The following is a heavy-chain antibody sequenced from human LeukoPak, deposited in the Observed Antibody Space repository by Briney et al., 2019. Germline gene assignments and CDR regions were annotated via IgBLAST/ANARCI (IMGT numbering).Heavy chain of an antibody. CDR3: ARASRSMARGVIGHYYYYGMDV. CDR1: GRSISSYY. V-gene: IGHV4-59*08. J-gene: IGHJ6*02. Sequence: SETLSLTCTVSGRSISSYYWSWIRQPPGKGLEWIGYIYYSGSTNYNPSLKSRVTISVDTSKNHFSLKLSSVTAADTAVYYCARASRSMARGVIGHYYYYGMDVWGQGTTVTVSS. CDR2: IYYSGST. D-gene: IGHD3-10*01.